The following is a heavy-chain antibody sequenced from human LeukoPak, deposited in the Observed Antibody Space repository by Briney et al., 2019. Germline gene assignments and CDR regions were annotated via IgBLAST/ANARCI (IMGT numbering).Heavy chain of an antibody. V-gene: IGHV1-2*02. D-gene: IGHD3-9*01. CDR1: GYTFTGYY. J-gene: IGHJ4*02. CDR3: ARDTGDWSRIDY. Sequence: GASVKVSCKASGYTFTGYYMHWVRQAPGQGLEWMGWNNPNSGGTNYAQKFQGRVTMTRDTSISTAYMELSRLRSDDTAVYYCARDTGDWSRIDYWGQGTLVTVSS. CDR2: NNPNSGGT.